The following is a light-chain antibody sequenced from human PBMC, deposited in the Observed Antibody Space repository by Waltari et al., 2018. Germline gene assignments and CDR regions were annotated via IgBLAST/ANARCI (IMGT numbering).Light chain of an antibody. CDR1: SGSSNYK. V-gene: IGLV9-49*01. J-gene: IGLJ1*01. CDR3: GADHGSGSNFVYV. CDR2: GGTGGIVG. Sequence: QPVLTQPPSASASLGASVTLTCTLSSGSSNYKVDWYQQRPGKGPRFVMRGGTGGIVGSKGDGIPDRFSVLGSGLNRYLTIKNIQEEDESDYHCGADHGSGSNFVYVFGTGTKVTVL.